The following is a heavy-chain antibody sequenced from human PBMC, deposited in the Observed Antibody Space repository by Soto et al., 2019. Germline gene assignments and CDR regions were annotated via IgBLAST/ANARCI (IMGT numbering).Heavy chain of an antibody. J-gene: IGHJ6*02. CDR3: ARPDEGGYSSNNHYYYALDV. CDR2: IIPIFDIK. V-gene: IGHV1-69*01. Sequence: QVQLVQSGAEVKKPGSSVKVSCKASGGTFRSYSISWVRQAPGQGLEWMGGIIPIFDIKNYALKFKGRVTITADESRSTDYMELSILGSDDTAVYYCARPDEGGYSSNNHYYYALDVWGQGTTVT. D-gene: IGHD3-22*01. CDR1: GGTFRSYS.